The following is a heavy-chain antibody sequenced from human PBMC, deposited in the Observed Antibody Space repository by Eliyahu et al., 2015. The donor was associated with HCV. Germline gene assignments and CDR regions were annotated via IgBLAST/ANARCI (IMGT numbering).Heavy chain of an antibody. J-gene: IGHJ4*02. CDR2: VYYSGST. CDR1: GGSISSSSYF. Sequence: QLQLQESGPGLVKPSETLSLTCTVSGGSISSSSYFWAWIRQPPGKGLEWIGSVYYSGSTYYNPSLKSRVTIFVDTSKNQFSLNLRSVTAADTAVYYCARHLQGITIFGVARDWGQGTLVTVAS. CDR3: ARHLQGITIFGVARD. D-gene: IGHD3-3*01. V-gene: IGHV4-39*01.